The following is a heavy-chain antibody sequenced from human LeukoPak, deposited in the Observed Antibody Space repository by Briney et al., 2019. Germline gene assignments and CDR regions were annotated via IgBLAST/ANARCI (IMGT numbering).Heavy chain of an antibody. D-gene: IGHD3-3*01. CDR2: IYYSGST. V-gene: IGHV4-59*12. Sequence: SETLSLTCTVSGGSISSYYWSWIRQPPGKGLEWIGYIYYSGSTNYNPSLKSRVTISVDTSKNQFSLKLSSVTAADTAVYYCARSEWSITHTFDYWGQGTLVTVSS. CDR1: GGSISSYY. J-gene: IGHJ4*02. CDR3: ARSEWSITHTFDY.